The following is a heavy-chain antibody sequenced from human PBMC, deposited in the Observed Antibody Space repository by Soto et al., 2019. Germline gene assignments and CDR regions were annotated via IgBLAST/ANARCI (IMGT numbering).Heavy chain of an antibody. CDR2: ISYDGSNK. Sequence: GGSLRLSCAASGFTFSSYGMHWVRQAPGKGLEWVAVISYDGSNKYYADSVKGRFTISRDNSKNTLYLQMNSLRAEDTAVYYCAKDLVTTAYYYYYGMDVWGQGTTVTVSS. J-gene: IGHJ6*02. CDR1: GFTFSSYG. V-gene: IGHV3-30*18. D-gene: IGHD4-17*01. CDR3: AKDLVTTAYYYYYGMDV.